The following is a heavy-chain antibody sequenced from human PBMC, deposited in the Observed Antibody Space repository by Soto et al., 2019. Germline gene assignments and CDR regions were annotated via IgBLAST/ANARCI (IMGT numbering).Heavy chain of an antibody. Sequence: SETLSLTCTVSGGSISSSSYNWGWIRQPPGKGLEWIGSIYYSGSTYYNPSLKSRVTISVDTSKNQFSLKLSSVTAADTAVYYCARLEAAAGYYYYGMDVWGQGTTVT. D-gene: IGHD6-13*01. J-gene: IGHJ6*02. CDR3: ARLEAAAGYYYYGMDV. V-gene: IGHV4-39*01. CDR1: GGSISSSSYN. CDR2: IYYSGST.